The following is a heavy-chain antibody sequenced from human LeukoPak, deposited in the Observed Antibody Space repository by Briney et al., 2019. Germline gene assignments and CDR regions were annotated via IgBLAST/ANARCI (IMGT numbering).Heavy chain of an antibody. V-gene: IGHV3-30-3*01. CDR2: ISYDGSNK. D-gene: IGHD3-10*01. Sequence: PGGSLRLSCAASGFTFSSYGIHWVRQAPGKGLEWVAVISYDGSNKYYADSVKGRFTISRDNSKYTLYLRMNSLRAEDTAVYYCAREAGRWRYGQFDSWGQGTLVTVSS. CDR1: GFTFSSYG. CDR3: AREAGRWRYGQFDS. J-gene: IGHJ4*02.